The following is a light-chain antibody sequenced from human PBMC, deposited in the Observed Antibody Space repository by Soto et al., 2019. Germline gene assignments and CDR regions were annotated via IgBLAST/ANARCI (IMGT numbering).Light chain of an antibody. Sequence: EIVLTQSPATLSSSPGERATLSCRASQSVSSYLAWYQQKPGQAPRLLIYDTSNRATGIPARFSGSGSGTDFTLTISSLEPEDFEVYYCQQRNNWPRTFGQGTTVEIK. CDR1: QSVSSY. CDR3: QQRNNWPRT. J-gene: IGKJ1*01. V-gene: IGKV3-11*01. CDR2: DTS.